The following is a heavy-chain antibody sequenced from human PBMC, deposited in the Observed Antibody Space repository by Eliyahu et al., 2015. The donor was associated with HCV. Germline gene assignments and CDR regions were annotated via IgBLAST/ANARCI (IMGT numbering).Heavy chain of an antibody. V-gene: IGHV3-9*01. D-gene: IGHD6-6*01. CDR1: GFTFDVYA. J-gene: IGHJ2*01. CDR3: TKGDTSSSEDHRYFDL. Sequence: EVQLVESGGGLVQPGRSLRLSXAASGFTFDVYAMHWVRQVPGRGLEWVSGVGWNRDAIGYANSVKGRFTISRDNAKKSLYLQMDSLRPEDTXLYYCTKGDTSSSEDHRYFDLWGRGTLVTVSS. CDR2: VGWNRDAI.